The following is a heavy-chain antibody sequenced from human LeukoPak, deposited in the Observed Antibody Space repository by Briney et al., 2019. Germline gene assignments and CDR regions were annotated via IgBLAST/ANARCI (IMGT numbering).Heavy chain of an antibody. D-gene: IGHD6-6*01. CDR2: IYTSGST. V-gene: IGHV4-61*02. CDR3: ARAFFGYSSSAVGV. Sequence: SQTLSLTCTVSGVSISSGSYYWSWIRQPAGKGLEWIGRIYTSGSTNYNPSLKSRVTISVDTSKNQFSLKLSSVPAADTAVYYCARAFFGYSSSAVGVWGQGTLVTVSS. CDR1: GVSISSGSYY. J-gene: IGHJ4*02.